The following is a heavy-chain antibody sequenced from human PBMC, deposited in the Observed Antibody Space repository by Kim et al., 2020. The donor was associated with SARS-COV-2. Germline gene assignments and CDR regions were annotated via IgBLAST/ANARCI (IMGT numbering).Heavy chain of an antibody. CDR2: IYYSGST. CDR3: ARQPLKKITIFGVVTSSGMDL. Sequence: SETLSLTCTVSGGSISSSSYYWGWIRQPPGQGLEWIGSIYYSGSTYYNSSLKSRVTISVDTSKNQFSLKLSSVTAADTVVYYCARQPLKKITIFGVVTSSGMDLWGGETPVTVSS. D-gene: IGHD3-3*01. J-gene: IGHJ6*04. CDR1: GGSISSSSYY. V-gene: IGHV4-39*01.